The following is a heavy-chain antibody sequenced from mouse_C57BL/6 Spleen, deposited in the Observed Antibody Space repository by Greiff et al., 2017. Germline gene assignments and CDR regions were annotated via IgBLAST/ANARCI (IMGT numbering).Heavy chain of an antibody. J-gene: IGHJ1*03. Sequence: QVQLKQSGAELAKPGASVKLSCKASGYTFTSYWMHWVKQRPGQGLEWIGYINPSSGYTKYNQKFKDKAPLTADKSYSTAYMQLSSLTYEDAAVYYCARGYYVTESYWYFDVWGTGTTVTVSS. CDR3: ARGYYVTESYWYFDV. D-gene: IGHD1-1*01. CDR2: INPSSGYT. CDR1: GYTFTSYW. V-gene: IGHV1-7*01.